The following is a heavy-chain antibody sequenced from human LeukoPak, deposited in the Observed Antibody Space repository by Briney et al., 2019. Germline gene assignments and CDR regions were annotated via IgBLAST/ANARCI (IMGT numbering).Heavy chain of an antibody. CDR3: ARDYWWNYDY. CDR2: ISKDGSDK. D-gene: IGHD1-7*01. Sequence: GGSLRLSCLASGFSFSGYVVHWVRQAPGKGLEWVAVISKDGSDKYYPGSVRGRFTISRDNSKNTIYLQMDSLRAEDTAIYYCARDYWWNYDYWGQGTLVTVSS. CDR1: GFSFSGYV. J-gene: IGHJ4*02. V-gene: IGHV3-30-3*01.